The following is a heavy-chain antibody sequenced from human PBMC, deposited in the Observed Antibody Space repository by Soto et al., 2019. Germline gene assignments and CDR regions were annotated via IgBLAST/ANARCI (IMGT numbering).Heavy chain of an antibody. CDR2: IHSSGST. D-gene: IGHD3-10*01. Sequence: SETLSLPCTVSGGSISSAAYYWTWIRQPPGKGLEWIWYIHSSGSTYYTLALKSRLTISVDSSKNQFSLKLTSLTPGVTDGYYCARVRFGPLARCRYRMDVLGQGITVTVSS. CDR3: ARVRFGPLARCRYRMDV. J-gene: IGHJ6*02. CDR1: GGSISSAAYY. V-gene: IGHV4-30-4*02.